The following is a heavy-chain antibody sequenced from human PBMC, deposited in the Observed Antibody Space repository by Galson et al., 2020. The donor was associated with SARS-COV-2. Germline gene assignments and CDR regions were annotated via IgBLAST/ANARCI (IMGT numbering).Heavy chain of an antibody. V-gene: IGHV1-2*02. D-gene: IGHD1-26*01. J-gene: IGHJ5*02. Sequence: ASVKVSCKASGYTFTAYYIHWVRQAPGQGLEWMGWINPNRGDTNYAQKFQGRVTMTRDTSISTAYMELSRLRSDDTAVYFCAGGEDSGGYNNWFDPWGQGTQVTVAS. CDR1: GYTFTAYY. CDR2: INPNRGDT. CDR3: AGGEDSGGYNNWFDP.